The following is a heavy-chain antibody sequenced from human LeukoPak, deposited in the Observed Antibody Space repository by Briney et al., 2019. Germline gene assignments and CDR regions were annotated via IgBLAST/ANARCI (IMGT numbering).Heavy chain of an antibody. CDR2: ICGSGGST. CDR3: AKAHELRYFDWLLQHFDY. D-gene: IGHD3-9*01. J-gene: IGHJ4*02. Sequence: GGSLRLSCAASGFTFSSYAMSWVRQAPGKGLEWVSAICGSGGSTYYADSVKGRFTISRDNSKNTLYLQMNSLRAEDTAVYYCAKAHELRYFDWLLQHFDYWGQGTLVTVSS. V-gene: IGHV3-23*01. CDR1: GFTFSSYA.